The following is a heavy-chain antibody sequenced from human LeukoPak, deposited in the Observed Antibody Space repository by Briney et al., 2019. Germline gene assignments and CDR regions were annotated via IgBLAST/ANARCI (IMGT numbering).Heavy chain of an antibody. J-gene: IGHJ4*02. CDR3: ARARCSRTSCNTESDY. CDR1: GFTLSPYW. Sequence: PGGSLRLSRSASGFTLSPYWMHWVRQAPGKGLVWVSRINSDGSSTTSADSVKGRFTISRDNTKNTLYLQMNILRAEDTAVYYCARARCSRTSCNTESDYWGQGTLVTVSS. D-gene: IGHD2-2*01. CDR2: INSDGSST. V-gene: IGHV3-74*01.